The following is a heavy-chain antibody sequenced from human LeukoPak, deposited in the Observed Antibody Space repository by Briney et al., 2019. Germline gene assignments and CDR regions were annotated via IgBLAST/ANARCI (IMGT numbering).Heavy chain of an antibody. D-gene: IGHD3-22*01. V-gene: IGHV4-59*08. Sequence: SETLSLTCTVSGGSISSYYWSWIRQPPGKGLEWLGYIYSSGTINFNPSLKSRLTMSVDTSKNQFSLKLSSVTAADTAVYYCARQYNYYDSSGYYYFDYWGQGTLVTVSS. CDR1: GGSISSYY. CDR2: IYSSGTI. J-gene: IGHJ4*02. CDR3: ARQYNYYDSSGYYYFDY.